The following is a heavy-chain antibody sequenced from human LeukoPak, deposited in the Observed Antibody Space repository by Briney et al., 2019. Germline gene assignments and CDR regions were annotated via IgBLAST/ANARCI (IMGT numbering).Heavy chain of an antibody. J-gene: IGHJ4*02. Sequence: RSGGSLRLSCAASGFTFSSYAMSWVRQAPGKGLEWVSAISGSGGSTYYADSVTGRFTISRDNAKNSLYLQMNSLRAEDTAVYHCARVTKYYIDYWGQGTQVTVSS. CDR1: GFTFSSYA. CDR2: ISGSGGST. CDR3: ARVTKYYIDY. V-gene: IGHV3-23*01.